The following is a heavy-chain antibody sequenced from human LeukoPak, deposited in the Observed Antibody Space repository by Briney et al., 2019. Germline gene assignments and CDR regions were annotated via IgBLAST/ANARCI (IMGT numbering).Heavy chain of an antibody. CDR1: GGSISFGYY. D-gene: IGHD6-6*01. J-gene: IGHJ6*03. CDR3: ARDVRDLYYMDV. Sequence: SETLSLTCTVSGGSISFGYYWTWIRQPPGKGLEWIGYICYTGSTKYNPSLMSRVTISLDTSKKQVSLKLRSVTAADTAVYYCARDVRDLYYMDVWGKGTTVTVSS. CDR2: ICYTGST. V-gene: IGHV4-59*01.